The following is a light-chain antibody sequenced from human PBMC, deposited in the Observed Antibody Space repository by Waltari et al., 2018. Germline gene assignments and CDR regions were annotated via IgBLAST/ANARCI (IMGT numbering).Light chain of an antibody. V-gene: IGKV1-39*01. Sequence: IQLTQSPSSLSASVGDTVTITCRAAESIGSYLRWYQQKPGKAPKLLIYTASSLETGVPSRFSGSGSGTDFTLTISSLQPEDSATYYCQQSYSALGYTYGQGTKLEIK. CDR3: QQSYSALGYT. CDR1: ESIGSY. CDR2: TAS. J-gene: IGKJ2*01.